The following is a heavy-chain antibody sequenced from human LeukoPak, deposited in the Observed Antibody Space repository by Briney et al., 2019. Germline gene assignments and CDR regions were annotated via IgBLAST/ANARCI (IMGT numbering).Heavy chain of an antibody. Sequence: GGSLRLSCAASGFTFSDYYMSWIRQAPGKGLEWVSYISSSGSTIYYADSVKGRFTISRDNAKNSLYLQMNSLRAEDTAVYYCASNLNGSGSYSDYYYGMDVWGQGTTVTVSS. J-gene: IGHJ6*02. CDR1: GFTFSDYY. CDR3: ASNLNGSGSYSDYYYGMDV. D-gene: IGHD3-10*01. V-gene: IGHV3-11*01. CDR2: ISSSGSTI.